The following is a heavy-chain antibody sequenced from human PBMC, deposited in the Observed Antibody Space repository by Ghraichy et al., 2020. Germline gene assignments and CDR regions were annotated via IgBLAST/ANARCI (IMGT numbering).Heavy chain of an antibody. CDR1: GGPISSEW. J-gene: IGHJ3*01. CDR3: ARTGTTGTKGDHFAV. V-gene: IGHV4-4*02. Sequence: SETLSLTCGVSGGPISSEWCSWVRPPPRQGLEWMGESYHSGSTNSNPSITSRVTVSIDESKNQFSVSLDSVTAADTAVYYCARTGTTGTKGDHFAVGGQGKMVTVSS. D-gene: IGHD1-1*01. CDR2: SYHSGST.